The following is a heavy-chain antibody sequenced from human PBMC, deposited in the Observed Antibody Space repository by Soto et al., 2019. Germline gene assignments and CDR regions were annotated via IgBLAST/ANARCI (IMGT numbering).Heavy chain of an antibody. CDR3: AKEGPSTTWYFDY. Sequence: QVQLVESGGGVVQPGRSLRLSCAASGFTFSSYGMHWVRQAPGKGLEWVTVISYDGKVAYYADSVKGRFTISRDNSKNTLYLQMNSLRTEATAMYYCAKEGPSTTWYFDYWGQGTLVTVSS. CDR1: GFTFSSYG. J-gene: IGHJ4*02. D-gene: IGHD2-21*01. V-gene: IGHV3-30*18. CDR2: ISYDGKVA.